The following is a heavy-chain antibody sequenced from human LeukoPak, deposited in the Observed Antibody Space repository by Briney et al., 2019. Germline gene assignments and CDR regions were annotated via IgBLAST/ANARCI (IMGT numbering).Heavy chain of an antibody. Sequence: GGSLRLSCAASGFTFSSYSMNWVRQAPGKGPEWVAYISSSSSTIYYADSVKGRFTISRDNAKNSLYLQMNSLRAGDTAVYYCARESSSNYYGSGIYDYWGQGTLVTVSS. CDR2: ISSSSSTI. CDR1: GFTFSSYS. V-gene: IGHV3-48*04. CDR3: ARESSSNYYGSGIYDY. D-gene: IGHD3-10*01. J-gene: IGHJ4*02.